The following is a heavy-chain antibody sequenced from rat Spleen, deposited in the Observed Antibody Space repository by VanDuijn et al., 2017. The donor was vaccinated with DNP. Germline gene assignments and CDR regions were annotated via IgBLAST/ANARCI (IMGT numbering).Heavy chain of an antibody. CDR1: GFTFNNYW. J-gene: IGHJ1*01. D-gene: IGHD5-1*01. V-gene: IGHV5-31*01. Sequence: EVQLVESGGDLVQPGRSLKVSCVVSGFTFNNYWMTWIRQVPGKGLEWVASVTSSGGSTYYPDSVKGRFIISRDNARNTLYLQMNSLRSEDTATYYCARGSGTYYWYFDFWGPGTMVTVSS. CDR2: VTSSGGST. CDR3: ARGSGTYYWYFDF.